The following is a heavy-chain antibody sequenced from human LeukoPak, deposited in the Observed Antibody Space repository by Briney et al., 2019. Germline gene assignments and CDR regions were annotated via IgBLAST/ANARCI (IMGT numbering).Heavy chain of an antibody. D-gene: IGHD3-16*02. J-gene: IGHJ3*02. CDR2: IYYTGST. CDR3: ARVYDYVWGSYRYTGAFDI. CDR1: GGSISSSSYY. Sequence: ASETLSLTCTVSGGSISSSSYYWGWIRQPPGKGLEWIATIYYTGSTYYNPSLKSRVTISVDTSKNQFSLKLSSVTAADTAVYYCARVYDYVWGSYRYTGAFDIWGQGTMVTVSS. V-gene: IGHV4-39*01.